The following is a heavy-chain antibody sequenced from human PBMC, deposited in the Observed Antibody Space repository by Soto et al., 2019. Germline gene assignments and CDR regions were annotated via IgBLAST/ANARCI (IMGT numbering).Heavy chain of an antibody. CDR2: ISSSSNTI. CDR1: GFTFSSYS. J-gene: IGHJ6*02. V-gene: IGHV3-48*02. CDR3: ARHPTQLWSIYYYYGMDV. Sequence: PGGSLRLSCAASGFTFSSYSMNWVRQAPGKGLQWISYISSSSNTIYYADSVKGRFTISRDYAKNSLYLQMNSLTDEDTAVYYCARHPTQLWSIYYYYGMDVWGQGTTVTVSS. D-gene: IGHD5-18*01.